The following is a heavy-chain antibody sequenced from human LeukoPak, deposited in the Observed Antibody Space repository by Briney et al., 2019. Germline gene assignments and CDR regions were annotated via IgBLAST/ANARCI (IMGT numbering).Heavy chain of an antibody. CDR3: ASQDGYNLRETYYLDY. V-gene: IGHV3-30*04. CDR1: GFTFSSYA. CDR2: ISYDGSNK. J-gene: IGHJ4*02. Sequence: PGGSLRLSCAASGFTFSSYAMHWVRQAPGKGLEWVALISYDGSNKYYADSVKGRFTISRDNSKNTMFLQMNSLRAEDTAVYYCASQDGYNLRETYYLDYWGQGTLATVSS. D-gene: IGHD5-24*01.